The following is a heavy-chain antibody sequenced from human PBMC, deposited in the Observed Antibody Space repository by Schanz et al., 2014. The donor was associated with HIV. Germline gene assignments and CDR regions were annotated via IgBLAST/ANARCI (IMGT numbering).Heavy chain of an antibody. D-gene: IGHD6-6*01. V-gene: IGHV3-23*01. Sequence: EVQLLESRGGLLHPGGSLRLSCAASGFTFNSYAMNALSWVRQAPGRGLEWVSDIRGGAGGTYYADSVKGRFTISRDNSKSTLYLQMNRLRAEDTAVYYCVGHGSSSSWGLGTLVTVSS. CDR2: IRGGAGGT. CDR1: GFTFNSYA. CDR3: VGHGSSSS. J-gene: IGHJ5*02.